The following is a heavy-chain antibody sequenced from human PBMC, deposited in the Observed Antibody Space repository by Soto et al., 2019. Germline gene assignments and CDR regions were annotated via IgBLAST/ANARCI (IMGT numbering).Heavy chain of an antibody. CDR1: GGTFSSYA. CDR2: IIPIFGTA. D-gene: IGHD6-6*01. V-gene: IGHV1-69*06. Sequence: QVQLVQSGAEVKKPGSSVKVSCKASGGTFSSYAISWVRQAPGQGLEWMGGIIPIFGTANYAQKFQGRVTITADKSTSPAYMELSSLRSEDQAVYYWARESWSGQLVGYYYYYGMDVWGQGTTVTVSS. CDR3: ARESWSGQLVGYYYYYGMDV. J-gene: IGHJ6*02.